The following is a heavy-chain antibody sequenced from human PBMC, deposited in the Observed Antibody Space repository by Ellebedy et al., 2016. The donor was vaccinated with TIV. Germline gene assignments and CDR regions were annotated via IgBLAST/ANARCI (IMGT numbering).Heavy chain of an antibody. D-gene: IGHD2-15*01. CDR2: INPSGGST. CDR1: GYTFTSYY. Sequence: ASVKVSCKASGYTFTSYYMHWVRQAPGQGLEWMGIINPSGGSTSYAQKLQGRVTMTRDTSTSTVYMELSSLRSEDTAVYYRARDWCSGGSCYDWFDPWGQGTLVTVSS. V-gene: IGHV1-46*01. CDR3: ARDWCSGGSCYDWFDP. J-gene: IGHJ5*02.